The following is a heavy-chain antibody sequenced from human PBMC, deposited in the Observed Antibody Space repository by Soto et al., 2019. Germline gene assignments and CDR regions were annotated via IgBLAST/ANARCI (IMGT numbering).Heavy chain of an antibody. Sequence: GASVKVSCKASGYTFTSYYMHWVRQSPGQRLEWMGIINPSGGSTSYAQKFQGRVTMTRDTSTSTVYMELSSLRAADAAVYYFERDLHVDTAMKWFDPWGQGTLVT. CDR3: ERDLHVDTAMKWFDP. D-gene: IGHD5-18*01. J-gene: IGHJ5*02. CDR2: INPSGGST. CDR1: GYTFTSYY. V-gene: IGHV1-46*01.